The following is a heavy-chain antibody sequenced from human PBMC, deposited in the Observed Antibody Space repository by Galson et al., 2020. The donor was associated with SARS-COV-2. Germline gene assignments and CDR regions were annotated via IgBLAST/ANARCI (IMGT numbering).Heavy chain of an antibody. CDR3: ARVPEYCSSTSCSYYYYYYMDV. Sequence: SVKVSCKASGGTFSSYAISWVRQAPGHGLEWMGGIIPIFGTANYAQQFQGRVTITADESTSTAYMELSSLRSEDTAVYYCARVPEYCSSTSCSYYYYYYMDVWGKGTTVTVSS. D-gene: IGHD2-2*01. V-gene: IGHV1-69*13. CDR2: IIPIFGTA. CDR1: GGTFSSYA. J-gene: IGHJ6*03.